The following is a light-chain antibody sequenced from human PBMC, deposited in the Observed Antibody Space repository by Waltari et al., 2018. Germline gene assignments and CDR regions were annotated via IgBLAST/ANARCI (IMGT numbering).Light chain of an antibody. V-gene: IGLV1-44*01. CDR2: NNK. Sequence: QTILTQPHSASGTPGQRVTVSCSGDNSNIGKNTVNWYQQLPGTAPKLRIYNNKHRPSGVPDRCSGARSGTSASLAISGLRPDDEASYYCATWDDRQSGVVFGGGTTLTVL. J-gene: IGLJ2*01. CDR3: ATWDDRQSGVV. CDR1: NSNIGKNT.